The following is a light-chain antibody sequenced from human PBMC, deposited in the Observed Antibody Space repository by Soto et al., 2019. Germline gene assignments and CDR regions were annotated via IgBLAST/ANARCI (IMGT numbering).Light chain of an antibody. Sequence: DIHMTQSPSTLSASVGDRVTITCRASQNINSWLAWYQQKPGKAPKLLIYEASSLEKGVPARFGGSGSGTDFTLTISSLQPEDFATYHCQQLSIYPITLGQGTRLEI. CDR3: QQLSIYPIT. CDR1: QNINSW. CDR2: EAS. V-gene: IGKV1-5*03. J-gene: IGKJ5*01.